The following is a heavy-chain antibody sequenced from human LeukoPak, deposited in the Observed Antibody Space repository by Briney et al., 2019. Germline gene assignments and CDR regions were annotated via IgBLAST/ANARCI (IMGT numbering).Heavy chain of an antibody. J-gene: IGHJ4*02. CDR2: INPSGGST. V-gene: IGHV1-46*01. Sequence: GASVKVSCKASGYTFTSYYMHWVRQAPGQGLEWMGIINPSGGSTSYAQKFQGRVTITADESTSTAYMELSSLRSEDTAVYYCARVNSGSSWPQYYFDYWGQGTLVTVSS. D-gene: IGHD6-13*01. CDR3: ARVNSGSSWPQYYFDY. CDR1: GYTFTSYY.